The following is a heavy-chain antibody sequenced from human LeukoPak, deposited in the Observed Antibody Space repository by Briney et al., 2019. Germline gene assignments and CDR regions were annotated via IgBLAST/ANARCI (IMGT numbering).Heavy chain of an antibody. D-gene: IGHD2-15*01. CDR1: GYTFTSYG. J-gene: IGHJ6*01. Sequence: ASVKVSCKASGYTFTSYGISWVRQAPGQGLEWMGSISAYNDNTNYAQKLQGRVTMTTDTSTSTAYMELRSLRSDDTAVYYCARREVYFSGGSCAYYFGGNDVWGEGTTVT. V-gene: IGHV1-18*01. CDR2: ISAYNDNT. CDR3: ARREVYFSGGSCAYYFGGNDV.